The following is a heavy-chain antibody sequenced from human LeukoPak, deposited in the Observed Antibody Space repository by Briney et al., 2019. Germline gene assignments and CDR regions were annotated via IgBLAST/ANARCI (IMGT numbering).Heavy chain of an antibody. J-gene: IGHJ4*02. CDR2: ISGSGGST. Sequence: GGSLRLSCAASGFTFSSYAMSWVRQAPGKGLEWVSAISGSGGSTYYADSVKGRFTISRDNSKNTLYLQMNSLRAEDTAVYYCAKGWDDYVWGGYRLNDYWGQGTLVTVSS. CDR1: GFTFSSYA. CDR3: AKGWDDYVWGGYRLNDY. V-gene: IGHV3-23*01. D-gene: IGHD3-16*02.